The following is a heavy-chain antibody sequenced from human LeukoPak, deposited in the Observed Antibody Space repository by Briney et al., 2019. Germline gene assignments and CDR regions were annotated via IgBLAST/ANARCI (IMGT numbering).Heavy chain of an antibody. J-gene: IGHJ4*02. CDR3: ARHKGIGYNSGSYSTFDY. D-gene: IGHD3-10*01. Sequence: GESLKISCKGSGYTFTSYWIGWVRQMPGKGLEWIGIIYPGDSDTRYSPSFQGQVTISADKSISTAYLQWSSLKASDTAMYYCARHKGIGYNSGSYSTFDYWGQGTLVTVSS. CDR2: IYPGDSDT. CDR1: GYTFTSYW. V-gene: IGHV5-51*01.